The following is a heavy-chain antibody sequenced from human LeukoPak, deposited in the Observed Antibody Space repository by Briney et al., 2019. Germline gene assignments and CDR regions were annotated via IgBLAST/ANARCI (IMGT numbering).Heavy chain of an antibody. CDR2: ISSSGSTI. J-gene: IGHJ6*03. CDR3: ARRRGYMDV. CDR1: GFTFSSYE. Sequence: HPGGSLRLSCAASGFTFSSYEMNWVRQAPGKGLEWVSYISSSGSTIYYADSVKGRFTISRDNAKNSLDLQMNSLRAEDTAVYYCARRRGYMDVWGKGTTVTVSS. D-gene: IGHD5-12*01. V-gene: IGHV3-48*03.